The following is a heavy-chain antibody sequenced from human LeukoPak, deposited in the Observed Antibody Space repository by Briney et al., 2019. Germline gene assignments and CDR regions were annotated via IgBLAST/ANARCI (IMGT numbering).Heavy chain of an antibody. Sequence: GGSLRLSCAASGFTFSSYAMHWVRQAPGKGLEWVAVISDDGSNKYYADSVKGRFTISRDNSKNTLYLQMNGLRAEDTAVYYCASPTYYDFWSGYYLTGPNYYFDSWGQGTLVTVSS. V-gene: IGHV3-30*04. CDR3: ASPTYYDFWSGYYLTGPNYYFDS. CDR2: ISDDGSNK. CDR1: GFTFSSYA. J-gene: IGHJ4*02. D-gene: IGHD3-3*01.